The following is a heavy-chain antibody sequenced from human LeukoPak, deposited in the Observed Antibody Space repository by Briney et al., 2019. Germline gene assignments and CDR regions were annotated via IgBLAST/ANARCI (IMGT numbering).Heavy chain of an antibody. CDR1: GGSISSSSYY. V-gene: IGHV4-39*01. CDR2: IYYSGRT. Sequence: LETLSLTCTVSGGSISSSSYYWGWIRQPPGKGLEWIGTIYYSGRTYYNPSLKSRVTISVDTSKNQFSLKLSSVTAADTAVYYCARLSTSAYFQHWGQGTLATVSS. J-gene: IGHJ1*01. CDR3: ARLSTSAYFQH.